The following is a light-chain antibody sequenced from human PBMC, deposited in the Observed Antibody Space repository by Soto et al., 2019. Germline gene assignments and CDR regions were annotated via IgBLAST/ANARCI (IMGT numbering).Light chain of an antibody. J-gene: IGLJ2*01. CDR3: SSYAGSSNYVV. CDR2: EVT. Sequence: QSALTQPPSASGSPGQSVTISCTGTSSDVGGYNYVSWYQQHPGKAPKLMIYEVTKRPSGVPDRFSGSKSGNTASLTVSGLQAEDEADYYCSSYAGSSNYVVFGGWTKLTVL. CDR1: SSDVGGYNY. V-gene: IGLV2-8*01.